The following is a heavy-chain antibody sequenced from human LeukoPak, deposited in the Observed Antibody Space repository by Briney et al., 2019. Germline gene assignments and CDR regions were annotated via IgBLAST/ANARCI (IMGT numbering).Heavy chain of an antibody. V-gene: IGHV4-59*01. CDR1: GGSISSYY. Sequence: PSETLSLTCTVSGGSISSYYWSWIRQPPGKGLEWIGYVYYSGTTNYNPSLKSRVTMSVDTSKSQFSLKLSPVTAADTAVYYCAKYAGHHPGYFEYWGQGTLVTVSS. CDR2: VYYSGTT. CDR3: AKYAGHHPGYFEY. J-gene: IGHJ4*02. D-gene: IGHD2-8*01.